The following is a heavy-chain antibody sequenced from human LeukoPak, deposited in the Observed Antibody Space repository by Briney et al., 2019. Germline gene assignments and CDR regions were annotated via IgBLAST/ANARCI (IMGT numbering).Heavy chain of an antibody. Sequence: PGGSLRLSCAASGFTFSSYAMSSVRQAPGKGLECVSAISGSGGSTYYADSVKGRFTISRDKSKNTLYLQMNSLRAEDTAVYYCAKRIYDILTGQTGFDYWGQGTLVTVSS. V-gene: IGHV3-23*01. J-gene: IGHJ4*02. CDR3: AKRIYDILTGQTGFDY. CDR2: ISGSGGST. CDR1: GFTFSSYA. D-gene: IGHD3-9*01.